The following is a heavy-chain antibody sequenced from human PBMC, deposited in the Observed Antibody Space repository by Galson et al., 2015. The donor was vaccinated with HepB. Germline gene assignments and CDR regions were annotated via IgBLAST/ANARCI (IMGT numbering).Heavy chain of an antibody. CDR3: ARGRRPLLWFGELPWGMDV. J-gene: IGHJ6*02. CDR2: INHSGST. V-gene: IGHV4-34*01. CDR1: GGSFSGYY. Sequence: TLSLTCAVYGGSFSGYYWSWIRQPPGKGLEWIGEINHSGSTNYNPSLKSRVTISVDTSKNQFSLKLSSVTAADTAVYYCARGRRPLLWFGELPWGMDVWGQGTTVTVSS. D-gene: IGHD3-10*01.